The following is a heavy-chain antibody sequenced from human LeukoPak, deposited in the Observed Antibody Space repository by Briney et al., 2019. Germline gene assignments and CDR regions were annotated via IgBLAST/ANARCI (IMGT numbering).Heavy chain of an antibody. J-gene: IGHJ6*02. CDR2: ISYSGST. D-gene: IGHD2-2*03. CDR1: GGSISSYY. V-gene: IGHV4-59*01. Sequence: PSETLSLTCTVSGGSISSYYWIWLRQPPGKGLEWIGYISYSGSTNYNPSLKSRVTISVDTSKNQFSLKLSSVTAADTAVYYCARAGYCGATSCHWVPLVWGQGTTVTVSS. CDR3: ARAGYCGATSCHWVPLV.